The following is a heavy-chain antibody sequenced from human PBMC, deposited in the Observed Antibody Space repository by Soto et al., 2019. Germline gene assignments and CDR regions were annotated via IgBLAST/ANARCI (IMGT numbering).Heavy chain of an antibody. V-gene: IGHV5-51*01. CDR2: IYPGDSDT. D-gene: IGHD6-19*01. CDR3: ARPRGSSGWPLDY. CDR1: GYSFTSYW. Sequence: GESLKISCEASGYSFTSYWIGWVRQMPGKGLEWMGIIYPGDSDTRYSPSFQGQVTISADKSISTAYLQWSSLKASDTAMYYCARPRGSSGWPLDYWGQGTLVTVSS. J-gene: IGHJ4*02.